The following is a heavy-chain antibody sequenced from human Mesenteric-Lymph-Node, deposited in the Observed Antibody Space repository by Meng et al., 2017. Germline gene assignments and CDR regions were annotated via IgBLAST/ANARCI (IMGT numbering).Heavy chain of an antibody. Sequence: GGSLRLSCAASGFTFSSYGMHWVRQAPGKGLEWVAVIWYDGSNKYYADSVKGRFTISRDNSKNTLYLQMNSLRAEDTAVYYCARVLLCSGGSCYLLFPGDYYYYGMDVWGQGTTVTVSS. V-gene: IGHV3-33*01. CDR2: IWYDGSNK. D-gene: IGHD2-15*01. CDR1: GFTFSSYG. J-gene: IGHJ6*02. CDR3: ARVLLCSGGSCYLLFPGDYYYYGMDV.